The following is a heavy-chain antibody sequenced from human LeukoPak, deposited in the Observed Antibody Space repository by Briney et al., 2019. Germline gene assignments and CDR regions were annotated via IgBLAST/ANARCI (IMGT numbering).Heavy chain of an antibody. D-gene: IGHD3-10*01. J-gene: IGHJ2*01. CDR2: IKPTGGST. Sequence: ASVTVSCMASGYTFSNYYMHWVRQAPGQGREWMGMIKPTGGSTSYAQRFQGRVTITRDTSTSTVYMELSSLTSEDTAVYYCARDGAVSGTSDWYFDLWGHGTLVTVSS. V-gene: IGHV1-46*01. CDR1: GYTFSNYY. CDR3: ARDGAVSGTSDWYFDL.